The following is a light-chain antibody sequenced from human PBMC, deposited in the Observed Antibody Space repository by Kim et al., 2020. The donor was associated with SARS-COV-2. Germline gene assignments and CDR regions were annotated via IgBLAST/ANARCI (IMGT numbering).Light chain of an antibody. CDR1: QSISTY. V-gene: IGKV1-39*01. CDR2: AAS. CDR3: HQSHTAPLLP. J-gene: IGKJ4*01. Sequence: DIQMTQSPSSLAASVGDRVTIACRASQSISTYLNWYQQKPGKAAKLLIYAASSLQSGVPSRFSGSGSGTDFSLTISSLQPADFGPYYCHQSHTAPLLPFGGGTKLDI.